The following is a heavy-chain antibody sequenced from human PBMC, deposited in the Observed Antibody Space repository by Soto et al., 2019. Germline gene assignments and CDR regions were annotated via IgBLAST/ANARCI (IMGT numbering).Heavy chain of an antibody. CDR1: GLTFNSYA. CDR2: ISGSGGST. J-gene: IGHJ5*02. V-gene: IGHV3-23*01. CDR3: AKDQLDVRGVIQNWFDP. Sequence: EVQLLEAGGGLIQPGGSLRLSCAASGLTFNSYAMRWVRQARGKGLEWVSAISGSGGSTYYADSVKGPFTTSRDNPKNTLYLQMHSLRAEATAVCYCAKDQLDVRGVIQNWFDPWGQGTLVTVSS. D-gene: IGHD3-10*02.